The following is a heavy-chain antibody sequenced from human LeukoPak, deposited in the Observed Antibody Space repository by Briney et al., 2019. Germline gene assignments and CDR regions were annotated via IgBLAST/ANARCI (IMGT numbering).Heavy chain of an antibody. Sequence: PSETLSLTCTVSGGSISSGGYYWSWIRQHPGKGLEWIGYIYYSGSTYYNPSLKSRVTISVDTSKNQFSLKLSSVTAADTAVYYCARQPSFGVIFGGFDPWGQGTLVTVSS. D-gene: IGHD3-3*01. CDR1: GGSISSGGYY. CDR2: IYYSGST. J-gene: IGHJ5*02. CDR3: ARQPSFGVIFGGFDP. V-gene: IGHV4-31*03.